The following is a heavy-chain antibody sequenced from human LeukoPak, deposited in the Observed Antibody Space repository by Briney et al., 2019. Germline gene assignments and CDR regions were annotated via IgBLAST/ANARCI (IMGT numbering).Heavy chain of an antibody. V-gene: IGHV1-46*01. J-gene: IGHJ6*04. CDR2: INPSGGGT. CDR1: GYTFTSYY. CDR3: ARVGGTMVRGATRDYYGMDV. D-gene: IGHD3-10*01. Sequence: ASVKVSCKASGYTFTSYYMHWVRQAPGQGLEWMGIINPSGGGTSYAQKFQGRVTMTRDTSTSTVYMELSSLRSEDTAVYYCARVGGTMVRGATRDYYGMDVWGKGTTVTVSS.